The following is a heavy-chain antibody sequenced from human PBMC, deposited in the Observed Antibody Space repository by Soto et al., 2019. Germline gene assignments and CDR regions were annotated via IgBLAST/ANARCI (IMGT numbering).Heavy chain of an antibody. J-gene: IGHJ6*02. D-gene: IGHD7-27*01. CDR2: IYPGDSDT. CDR1: GYSFTSYW. CDR3: ASHRGESAIHPQDGMDV. V-gene: IGHV5-51*01. Sequence: PWGSLKISCKGSGYSFTSYWIGWGRQMPGKGLEWMGIIYPGDSDTGYSPSFQGQVTISADKSISTAYLQWSSLKPSDTAMYYCASHRGESAIHPQDGMDVWGQGTTVTVYS.